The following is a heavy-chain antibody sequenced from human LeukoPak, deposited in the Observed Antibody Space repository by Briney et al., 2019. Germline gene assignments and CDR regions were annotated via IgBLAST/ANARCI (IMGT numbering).Heavy chain of an antibody. V-gene: IGHV3-30*18. D-gene: IGHD3-22*01. CDR2: ISYDGSNK. Sequence: GGSLRLSCAASGFTFSSYGMHWVRQAPGKGLEWVAVISYDGSNKYYADSVKGRFTISRYNSKNTLYLQMNSLRAEDTAVYYCAKDLITMIVGVLFDYWGQGTLVTVSS. CDR3: AKDLITMIVGVLFDY. J-gene: IGHJ4*02. CDR1: GFTFSSYG.